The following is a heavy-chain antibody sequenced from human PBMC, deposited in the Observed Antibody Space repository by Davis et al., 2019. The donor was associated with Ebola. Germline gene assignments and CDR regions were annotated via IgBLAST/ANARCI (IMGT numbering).Heavy chain of an antibody. V-gene: IGHV3-74*01. J-gene: IGHJ4*02. CDR2: INSDGSST. CDR1: GFTFSNYW. CDR3: ARDGGAARGDY. Sequence: GESLKISCAASGFTFSNYWMHWVRQVPGKGLVWVSRINSDGSSTTYTDSVKGRFTISRDNAKNTLYLQMNSLRAEDTAVYYCARDGGAARGDYWGQGTLVTVSS. D-gene: IGHD3-16*01.